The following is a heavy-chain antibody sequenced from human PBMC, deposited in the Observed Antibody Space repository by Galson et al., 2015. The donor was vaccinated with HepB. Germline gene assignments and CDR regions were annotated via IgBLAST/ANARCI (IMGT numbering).Heavy chain of an antibody. V-gene: IGHV1-8*01. CDR1: GYTFTPYD. CDR2: MNPNSGNT. D-gene: IGHD2-15*01. J-gene: IGHJ5*02. Sequence: SVKVSGKASGYTFTPYDINWVRQANGQGLEWMGWMNPNSGNTGYAQKFQGRVTMTRNTSISTAYMELSSLRSEDTAIYYGARQSGAYHWFDPWGQGTLVTVSS. CDR3: ARQSGAYHWFDP.